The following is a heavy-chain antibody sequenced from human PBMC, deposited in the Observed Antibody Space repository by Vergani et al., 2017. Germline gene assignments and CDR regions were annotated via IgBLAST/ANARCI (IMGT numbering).Heavy chain of an antibody. V-gene: IGHV3-23*01. D-gene: IGHD3-22*01. CDR3: AKDNVPVYYDSSGYCDY. CDR1: GFTFTNFA. CDR2: ISGSGGFT. Sequence: EVQLLESGGNLVQPGGSLRLSCAASGFTFTNFAMNWVRQAPGEGLEWVSGISGSGGFTYYADSVKGRFTISRDNSKNTMFLQMNNLRAEDTAVYYCAKDNVPVYYDSSGYCDYWGQGTLVTVSS. J-gene: IGHJ4*02.